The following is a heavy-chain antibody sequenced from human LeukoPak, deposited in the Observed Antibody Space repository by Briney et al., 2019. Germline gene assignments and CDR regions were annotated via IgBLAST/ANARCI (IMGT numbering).Heavy chain of an antibody. CDR1: GFTFSDDY. CDR2: ISSRSNYT. CDR3: ARGEEYSSSSGPVDY. Sequence: PGGSLRFSCAASGFTFSDDYMSWIRRAPGKGLEWVSYISSRSNYTNYADSVKGRFTISRDNAKHSLYLQMNSLRAEDTAVYYCARGEEYSSSSGPVDYWGREPWSPPPQ. V-gene: IGHV3-11*06. D-gene: IGHD6-6*01. J-gene: IGHJ4*02.